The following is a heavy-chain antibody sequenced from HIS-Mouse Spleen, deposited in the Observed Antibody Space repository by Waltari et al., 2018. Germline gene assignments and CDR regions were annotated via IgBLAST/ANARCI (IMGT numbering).Heavy chain of an antibody. J-gene: IGHJ4*02. D-gene: IGHD1-26*01. CDR2: ISSSSSYI. V-gene: IGHV3-21*01. CDR3: ARPIGVGATGFDY. Sequence: EVQLVESGGGLVKPGGSLRRSCAASGFTASCYSRNWVRRAAGKGLEWVSSISSSSSYIYYADSVKGRFTISRDNAKNSLYLQMNSLRAEDTAVYYCARPIGVGATGFDYWGQGTLVTVSS. CDR1: GFTASCYS.